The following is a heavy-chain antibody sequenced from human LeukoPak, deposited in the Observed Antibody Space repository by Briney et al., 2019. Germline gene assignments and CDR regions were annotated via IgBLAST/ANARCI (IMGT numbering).Heavy chain of an antibody. D-gene: IGHD1-26*01. J-gene: IGHJ4*02. V-gene: IGHV1-18*01. CDR3: ARVDIVGATNPDY. CDR2: ISAYNGNT. CDR1: GYTLTELS. Sequence: ASVKVSCKVSGYTLTELSMHWVRQAPGQGLEWMGWISAYNGNTNYAQKLQGRVTMTTDTSTSTAYMELRSLRSDDTAVYYCARVDIVGATNPDYWGQGTLVTVSS.